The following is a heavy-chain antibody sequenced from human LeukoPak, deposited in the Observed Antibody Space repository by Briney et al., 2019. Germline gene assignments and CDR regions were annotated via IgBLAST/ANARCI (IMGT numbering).Heavy chain of an antibody. CDR3: GRYYDSSGYYQFDY. V-gene: IGHV1-18*01. Sequence: SVQVSCKASGYTFPIYGISWVRQAPGQGLEWMGWLSAYNGNTNYAQKLQGRVTMTTDTSTSTAYMELRSLRSDDTAVYYCGRYYDSSGYYQFDYWGQGTLVTVSS. CDR2: LSAYNGNT. CDR1: GYTFPIYG. J-gene: IGHJ4*02. D-gene: IGHD3-22*01.